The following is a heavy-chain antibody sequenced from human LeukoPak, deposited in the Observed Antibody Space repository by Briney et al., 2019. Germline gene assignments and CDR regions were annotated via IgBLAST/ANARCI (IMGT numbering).Heavy chain of an antibody. V-gene: IGHV4-59*11. CDR2: IYYSGST. CDR3: ARDHYYDSSGLGQPGHYYYYMDV. Sequence: SETLSLTCTVSGGSISSHYWSWIRQPPGKGLEWIGYIYYSGSTNYNPSLKSRVTISVDTSKNQFSLKLSSVTAADTAVYYCARDHYYDSSGLGQPGHYYYYMDVWGKGTTVTVSS. J-gene: IGHJ6*03. CDR1: GGSISSHY. D-gene: IGHD3-22*01.